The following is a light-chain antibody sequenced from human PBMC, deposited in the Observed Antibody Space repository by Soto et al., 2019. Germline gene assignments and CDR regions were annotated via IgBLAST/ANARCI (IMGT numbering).Light chain of an antibody. Sequence: QSALTQPASVSGSPGQSIIISCTGTSSDVGGYNYVSWYQQHPGKAPKLMIYDVSTRPSGVSNRFSGSKSGNTASLTISGLQAEDEADYYCSSYTSSGTLVVFGGGTKLTVL. V-gene: IGLV2-14*01. J-gene: IGLJ2*01. CDR1: SSDVGGYNY. CDR3: SSYTSSGTLVV. CDR2: DVS.